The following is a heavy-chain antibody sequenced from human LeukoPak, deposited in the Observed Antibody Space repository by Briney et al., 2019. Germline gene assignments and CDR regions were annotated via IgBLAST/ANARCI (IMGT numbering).Heavy chain of an antibody. V-gene: IGHV1-69*13. CDR3: AREYMVPSGFDY. J-gene: IGHJ4*02. CDR1: GGTFSSYA. CDR2: IIPIFGTA. Sequence: ASVKVSCKASGGTFSSYAISWVRQAPGQGLEWMGGIIPIFGTANYAQKFQGRVTITADESTSTAYMELSSLRAEDTAVYYCAREYMVPSGFDYWGQGTLVTVSS. D-gene: IGHD3-10*01.